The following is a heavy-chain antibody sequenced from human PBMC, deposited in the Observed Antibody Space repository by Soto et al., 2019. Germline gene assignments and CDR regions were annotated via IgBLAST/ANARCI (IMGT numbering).Heavy chain of an antibody. CDR2: IYYSGST. J-gene: IGHJ5*02. CDR1: GGSISSYY. V-gene: IGHV4-59*12. D-gene: IGHD4-17*01. Sequence: SETLSLTCTVSGGSISSYYWSWIRQPPGKGLEWIGYIYYSGSTNYNPSLKSRVTISVDKSKNQFSLKLSSVTAADTAVYYCARGGTTVTTKGWFDPWGQGTLVTVSS. CDR3: ARGGTTVTTKGWFDP.